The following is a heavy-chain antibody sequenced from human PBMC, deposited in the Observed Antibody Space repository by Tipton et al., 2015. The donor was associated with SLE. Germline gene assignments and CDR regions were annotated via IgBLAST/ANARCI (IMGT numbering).Heavy chain of an antibody. J-gene: IGHJ5*02. V-gene: IGHV4-59*11. Sequence: TLSLTCTVSGDSISGQYWSWIRQPPGKGLEWIGYIYYSGTTNYNPSLKRRVTISVDTSKNQFSLKLTSVTAADTAVYYCVRGGASSKWLDPWGQGILVTVSS. CDR3: VRGGASSKWLDP. CDR2: IYYSGTT. D-gene: IGHD6-6*01. CDR1: GDSISGQY.